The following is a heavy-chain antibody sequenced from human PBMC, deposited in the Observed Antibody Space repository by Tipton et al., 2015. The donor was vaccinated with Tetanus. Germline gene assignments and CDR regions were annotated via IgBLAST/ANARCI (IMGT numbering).Heavy chain of an antibody. V-gene: IGHV3-33*01. Sequence: SGFIFSSYGIHWVRQAPGKGLEWVAVSWYDGTDKYYADSVKGRFTISRDNSKNILYLQMNSLRAGDTAVYYCAREADCSGGSCFSGDFDNWGRGTQVTVSS. CDR1: GFIFSSYG. CDR3: AREADCSGGSCFSGDFDN. CDR2: SWYDGTDK. J-gene: IGHJ4*02. D-gene: IGHD2-15*01.